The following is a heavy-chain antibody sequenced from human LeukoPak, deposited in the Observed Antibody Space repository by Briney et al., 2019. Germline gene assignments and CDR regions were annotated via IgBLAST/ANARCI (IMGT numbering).Heavy chain of an antibody. CDR3: ARDRRRYSYGYYFDY. V-gene: IGHV3-21*01. J-gene: IGHJ4*02. CDR1: GFTFSSYS. D-gene: IGHD5-18*01. Sequence: GGSLRLSCAASGFTFSSYSMNWVRQAPGKGLEWVSSISSSSSYIYYADSVKGRFTIPRDNAKNSLYLQMNSLRAEDTAVYYCARDRRRYSYGYYFDYWGQGTLVTVSS. CDR2: ISSSSSYI.